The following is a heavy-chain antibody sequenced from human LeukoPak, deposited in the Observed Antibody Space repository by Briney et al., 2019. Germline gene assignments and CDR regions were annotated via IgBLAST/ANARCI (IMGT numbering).Heavy chain of an antibody. Sequence: GGSLRLSCAASGFTFSSYWMSWVCQAPGKGLEWVANIKQDGSEKYYVDSVKGRFTISRDNAKNSLYLQMSSLRAEDTAVYYCARRSSSWLPGWFDPWGQGTLVTASS. D-gene: IGHD6-13*01. CDR3: ARRSSSWLPGWFDP. J-gene: IGHJ5*02. CDR1: GFTFSSYW. V-gene: IGHV3-7*01. CDR2: IKQDGSEK.